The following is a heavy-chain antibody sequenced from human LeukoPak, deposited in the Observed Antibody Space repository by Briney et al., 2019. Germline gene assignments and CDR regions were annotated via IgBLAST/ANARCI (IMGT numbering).Heavy chain of an antibody. CDR1: GFTVSSNY. V-gene: IGHV3-69-1*01. D-gene: IGHD4-17*01. Sequence: GGSLRLSCAASGFTVSSNYMSWVRQAPGKGLEWLSYISSVNTIYYADSVKGRFTISRDNAKNSLYLQMNSLRAEDTAVYYCARPDDYGDYFDYWGQGTLVTVSS. J-gene: IGHJ4*02. CDR3: ARPDDYGDYFDY. CDR2: ISSVNTI.